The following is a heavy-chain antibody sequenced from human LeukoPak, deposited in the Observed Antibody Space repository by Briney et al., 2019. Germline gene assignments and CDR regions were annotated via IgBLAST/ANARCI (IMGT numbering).Heavy chain of an antibody. CDR3: AKWEVVVAVNNWFDP. CDR2: ISGSGGST. CDR1: GFTFSSYG. D-gene: IGHD2-15*01. J-gene: IGHJ5*02. V-gene: IGHV3-23*01. Sequence: GGSLRLSCAASGFTFSSYGMSWVRQAPGKGLEWVSAISGSGGSTYYADSVKGRFTISRDNSKNTLYLQMNSLRAEDTAVYYCAKWEVVVAVNNWFDPWGQGTLVTVSS.